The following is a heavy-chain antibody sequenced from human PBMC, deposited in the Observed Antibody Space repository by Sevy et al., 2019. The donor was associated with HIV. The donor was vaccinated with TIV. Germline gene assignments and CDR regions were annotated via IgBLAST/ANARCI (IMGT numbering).Heavy chain of an antibody. CDR1: GGSFPSLS. CDR2: IYYNGHI. V-gene: IGHV4-59*08. CDR3: AGENAWGRGYS. J-gene: IGHJ4*02. Sequence: SEALSLTCTVSGGSFPSLSWTWIRQPPGKGLEWIANIYYNGHINYNPSLKSRVTLSLDTSKNQFSLRLSSVTAADTAMYYCAGENAWGRGYSWGQGTLVTVSS. D-gene: IGHD1-26*01.